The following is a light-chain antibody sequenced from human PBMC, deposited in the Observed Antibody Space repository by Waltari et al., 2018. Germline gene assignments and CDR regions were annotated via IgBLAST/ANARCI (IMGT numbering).Light chain of an antibody. J-gene: IGKJ1*01. CDR3: QQYYSTPPWT. Sequence: DIVMTQSPDSLAVSLGERATLNCKSSQSVLYSANNKNYLAWYQQKPGPPPKLLIYWASTRESGVPDRFSGSGSGTDFTLTISSLQAEDVAVYYCQQYYSTPPWTFGQGTKVEIK. V-gene: IGKV4-1*01. CDR1: QSVLYSANNKNY. CDR2: WAS.